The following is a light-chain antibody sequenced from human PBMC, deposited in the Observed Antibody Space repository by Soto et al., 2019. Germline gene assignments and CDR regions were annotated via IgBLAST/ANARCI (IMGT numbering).Light chain of an antibody. CDR1: SSNIGNHD. CDR3: ETWDTRLNTGGV. Sequence: QAVVTQPPSVSAAPGQKVTISCSGSSSNIGNHDVSWYQQFPGTAPKLLIYDNNKRPSGIPDRFSGSKSGTSATLDITGPQTGDEGDYYCETWDTRLNTGGVFGTGTKLTVL. J-gene: IGLJ1*01. CDR2: DNN. V-gene: IGLV1-51*01.